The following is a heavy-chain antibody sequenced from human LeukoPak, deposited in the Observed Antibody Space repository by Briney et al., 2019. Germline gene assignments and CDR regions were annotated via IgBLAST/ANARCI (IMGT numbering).Heavy chain of an antibody. CDR2: IKSKTDGGTT. Sequence: GGSLRLSCAASGFTFTNAWMNWVRQAPGKGLEWVGRIKSKTDGGTTDYAAPVQGRFTISRDDSRNTLYLQMSSLRVEDTAVYYCAKERTSGWPSFDYWGQGTLVTVSS. J-gene: IGHJ4*02. V-gene: IGHV3-15*07. D-gene: IGHD6-19*01. CDR1: GFTFTNAW. CDR3: AKERTSGWPSFDY.